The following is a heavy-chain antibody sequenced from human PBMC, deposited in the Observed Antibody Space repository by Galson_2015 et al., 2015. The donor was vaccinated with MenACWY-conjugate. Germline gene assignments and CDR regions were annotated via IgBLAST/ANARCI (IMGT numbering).Heavy chain of an antibody. D-gene: IGHD3-22*01. Sequence: SLRLSCAASGFTFSNAWMSWVRQAPGKGLEWVGRIKSKTDGGTTDYAAPVKGRFTISRDDSKNTLYLQMNSLKTEDTAVYYCTTGYYDSSAQHWGQGTLVTVSS. CDR1: GFTFSNAW. CDR2: IKSKTDGGTT. CDR3: TTGYYDSSAQH. V-gene: IGHV3-15*01. J-gene: IGHJ4*02.